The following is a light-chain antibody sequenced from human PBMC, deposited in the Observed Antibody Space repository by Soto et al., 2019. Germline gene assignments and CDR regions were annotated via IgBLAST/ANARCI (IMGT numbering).Light chain of an antibody. J-gene: IGLJ1*01. V-gene: IGLV2-8*01. CDR1: SSDVGGYNY. CDR3: SSYAGSSNV. Sequence: QSALTQPPSASGSPGQSVAISCTGTSSDVGGYNYVSWYQQHPGKAPKLMIYEVNKRPSGVPDRVSGSKSGNTASLNVSGLQAEDEADYYCSSYAGSSNVFGTRTKLTVL. CDR2: EVN.